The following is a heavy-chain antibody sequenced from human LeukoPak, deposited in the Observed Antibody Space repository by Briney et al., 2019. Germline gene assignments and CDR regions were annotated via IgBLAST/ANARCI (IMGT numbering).Heavy chain of an antibody. Sequence: SETLSLTCTVSGGSVSSGSYDWSWIRQPPGKGLEWIGYIYYSGSTNYNPSLKSRVTISVDTSKNQFSLKLSSVTAADTAVYYCARSRGSQLLWGGGWFDPWGQGTLVTVSS. D-gene: IGHD2-2*01. CDR2: IYYSGST. CDR1: GGSVSSGSYD. CDR3: ARSRGSQLLWGGGWFDP. V-gene: IGHV4-61*01. J-gene: IGHJ5*02.